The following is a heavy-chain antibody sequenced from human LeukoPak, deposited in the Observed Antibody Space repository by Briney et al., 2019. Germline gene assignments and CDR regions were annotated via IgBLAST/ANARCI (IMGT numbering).Heavy chain of an antibody. CDR2: IYTSGST. Sequence: PSQTLSLTCTVSGGSICSGSYYWSWIRQPAGKGLEWIGRIYTSGSTNYNPSLKSRVTISVDTSKNQFSLKLSSVTAADTAVYYCAQNSDYYDSSGYYFFDYWGQGTLVTVSS. CDR3: AQNSDYYDSSGYYFFDY. D-gene: IGHD3-22*01. J-gene: IGHJ4*02. V-gene: IGHV4-61*02. CDR1: GGSICSGSYY.